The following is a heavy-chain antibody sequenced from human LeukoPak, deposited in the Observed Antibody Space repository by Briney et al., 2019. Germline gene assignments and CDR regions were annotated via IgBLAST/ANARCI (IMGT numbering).Heavy chain of an antibody. CDR3: ARPHRGGGRHDAFDI. D-gene: IGHD2-15*01. Sequence: PGGSLRLSCAASGFTFSSYWMSWVRQAPGKGLEWVANIKQDGSEKYYVDSVKGRFTISRDNAKNSLYLQMNSLRAEDTAVYYCARPHRGGGRHDAFDIWGQGTMVTVSS. J-gene: IGHJ3*02. V-gene: IGHV3-7*01. CDR2: IKQDGSEK. CDR1: GFTFSSYW.